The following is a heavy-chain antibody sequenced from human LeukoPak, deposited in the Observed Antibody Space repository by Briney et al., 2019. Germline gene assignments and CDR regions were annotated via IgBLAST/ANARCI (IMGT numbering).Heavy chain of an antibody. CDR3: ARGSGYRTYSYYMDV. CDR2: ISSSGSTI. Sequence: PGGSLRLSCAASGFTFNSYEMNWVRQAPGKGLQWVSYISSSGSTIYYADSVKGRFTISRDNAKNSLYLQVNSLRAEDTAVYYCARGSGYRTYSYYMDVWGKGTTVTVSS. D-gene: IGHD3-22*01. J-gene: IGHJ6*03. V-gene: IGHV3-48*03. CDR1: GFTFNSYE.